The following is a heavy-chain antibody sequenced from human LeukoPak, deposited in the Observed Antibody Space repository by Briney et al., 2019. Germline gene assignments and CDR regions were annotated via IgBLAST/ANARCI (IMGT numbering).Heavy chain of an antibody. CDR3: AKSGGRSGPRWLQLRVDY. J-gene: IGHJ4*02. Sequence: GGSLRLSCAASGFTFSSYAMSWVRQAPGKGLEWVSAISGSGGSTYYADSVKGRFTISRDNSKNTLYLQMNSLRAEDTAVYYCAKSGGRSGPRWLQLRVDYWGQGTLVTVSS. CDR1: GFTFSSYA. CDR2: ISGSGGST. D-gene: IGHD5-24*01. V-gene: IGHV3-23*01.